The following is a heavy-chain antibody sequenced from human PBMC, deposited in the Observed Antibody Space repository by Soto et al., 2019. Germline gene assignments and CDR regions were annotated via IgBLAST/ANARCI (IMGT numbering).Heavy chain of an antibody. CDR3: AREGGGYRFDY. V-gene: IGHV4-61*01. CDR1: GGSFSSISNHY. CDR2: ISYSGST. Sequence: SETLSLTCTFSGGSFSSISNHYCSWIRQPPGKGLEWIGYISYSGSTSYNPSLKSRLIISVDTSQNQVSLKLASVTAADTAVYYCAREGGGYRFDYWGQGALVTVSS. D-gene: IGHD1-26*01. J-gene: IGHJ4*02.